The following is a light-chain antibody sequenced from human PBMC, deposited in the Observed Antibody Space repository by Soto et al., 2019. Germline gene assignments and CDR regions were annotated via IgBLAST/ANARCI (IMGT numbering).Light chain of an antibody. CDR1: QSVISSH. J-gene: IGKJ1*01. CDR2: GAS. V-gene: IGKV3-20*01. Sequence: EIVLTQSPGTLSLSPGERATLSCRASQSVISSHLAWYQQKPGQAPRLLIYGASSRATDIPDRFSGSGSGTDFTLTINRLEPEDFAVYYCQQYDSLPRTFGPGTKVEIK. CDR3: QQYDSLPRT.